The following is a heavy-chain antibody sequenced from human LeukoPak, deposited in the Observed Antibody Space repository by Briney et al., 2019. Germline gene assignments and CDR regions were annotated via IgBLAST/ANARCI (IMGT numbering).Heavy chain of an antibody. CDR2: ISNSDSTI. D-gene: IGHD2-2*03. J-gene: IGHJ3*02. V-gene: IGHV3-48*03. Sequence: GGFLRPSCAASGFTFSSYEMNWVRQAPGRGLEWVSYISNSDSTIYYADSVKGRFTISRDNAKNSLYLQMNSLGAEDTALYYCARERGGFCSSTTCSRAFDIWGQGTMVTVSS. CDR1: GFTFSSYE. CDR3: ARERGGFCSSTTCSRAFDI.